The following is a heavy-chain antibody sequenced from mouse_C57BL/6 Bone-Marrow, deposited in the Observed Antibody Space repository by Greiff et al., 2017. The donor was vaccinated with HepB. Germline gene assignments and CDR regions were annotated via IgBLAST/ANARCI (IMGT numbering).Heavy chain of an antibody. J-gene: IGHJ3*01. Sequence: EVQLVESGGGLVKPGGSLKLSCAASGFTFSSYAMSWVRQTPEKRLEWVATISDGGSYTYYPDNVKGRFTISRDNAKNNLYLQMNHLKSEDTAMYYCARDAWGQGTLVTVSA. CDR1: GFTFSSYA. V-gene: IGHV5-4*01. CDR3: ARDA. CDR2: ISDGGSYT.